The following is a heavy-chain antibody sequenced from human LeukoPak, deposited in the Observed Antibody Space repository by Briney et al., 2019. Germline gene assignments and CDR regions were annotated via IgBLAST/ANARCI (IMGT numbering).Heavy chain of an antibody. CDR2: IYYSGST. CDR1: GESLSGFY. CDR3: ARALAGTGPRSPWFDP. V-gene: IGHV4-59*01. Sequence: PSETLSLTCAVYGESLSGFYWSWIRQPPGKGLEWIGYIYYSGSTNYNPSLKSRVTISVDTSKNQFSLKLSSVTAADTAVYYCARALAGTGPRSPWFDPWGQGTLVTVSS. D-gene: IGHD6-13*01. J-gene: IGHJ5*02.